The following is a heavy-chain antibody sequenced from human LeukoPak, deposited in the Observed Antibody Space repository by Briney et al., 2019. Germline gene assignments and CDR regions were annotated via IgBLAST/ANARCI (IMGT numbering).Heavy chain of an antibody. CDR1: GGSISSSSYY. D-gene: IGHD3-22*01. Sequence: SETLSLTCTVSGGSISSSSYYWGWIRQPPGKGLEWIGSIYYSGSTYYNPSLKSRVTISVDTSKNQFSLKLSSVTAADTAVYYCARGSYYDRDYWGQGTLVTVSS. V-gene: IGHV4-39*01. CDR3: ARGSYYDRDY. J-gene: IGHJ4*02. CDR2: IYYSGST.